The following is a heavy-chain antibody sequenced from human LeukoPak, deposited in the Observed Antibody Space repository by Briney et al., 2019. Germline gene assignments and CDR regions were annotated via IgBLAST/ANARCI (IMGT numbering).Heavy chain of an antibody. Sequence: SGPALVDPTQALTLTCTFSGFSRSTSGMCVSWIREPPGKALEWLAHIEWDDDKYYNTSLKTRLTISKDTSKNQVVLTMTNMDPVDTATYYCARMLRGGAAAGSYYFDYWGQGTLVTVSS. V-gene: IGHV2-70*01. D-gene: IGHD6-13*01. CDR1: GFSRSTSGMC. CDR3: ARMLRGGAAAGSYYFDY. J-gene: IGHJ4*02. CDR2: IEWDDDK.